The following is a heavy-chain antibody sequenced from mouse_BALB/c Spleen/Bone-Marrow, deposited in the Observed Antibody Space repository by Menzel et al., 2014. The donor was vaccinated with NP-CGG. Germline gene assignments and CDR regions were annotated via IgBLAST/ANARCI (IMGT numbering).Heavy chain of an antibody. CDR2: IDPETGGT. CDR3: TRDGSSRWYFDV. CDR1: GYTFTDYE. J-gene: IGHJ1*01. Sequence: VQLQESGAELVRPGASVTLSCKASGYTFTDYEMHWVKQTPVHGLEWIGAIDPETGGTAYNQKFKGKATLTADKSSSTAYMELRSLTSEDSAVYYCTRDGSSRWYFDVWGAGTPVTVSS. D-gene: IGHD1-1*01. V-gene: IGHV1-15*01.